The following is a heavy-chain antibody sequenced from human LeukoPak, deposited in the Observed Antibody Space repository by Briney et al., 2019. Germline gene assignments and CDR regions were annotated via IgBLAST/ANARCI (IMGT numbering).Heavy chain of an antibody. D-gene: IGHD3-22*01. J-gene: IGHJ4*02. CDR3: ARADYYESSGPGY. V-gene: IGHV4-31*03. CDR1: GGSISNRGNY. CDR2: IYYSGST. Sequence: SQTLTLTGTVSGGSISNRGNYWSGIRQHPANGLEWIGYIYYSGSTYYNPSLKSRVTISVDTSKNQFSLKLSSVTAADTAVYYCARADYYESSGPGYSGQGTLVTVSS.